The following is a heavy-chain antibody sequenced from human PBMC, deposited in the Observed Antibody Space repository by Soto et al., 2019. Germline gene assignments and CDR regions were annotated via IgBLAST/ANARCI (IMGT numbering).Heavy chain of an antibody. J-gene: IGHJ4*02. CDR3: ARDWGHSGYDYSEGYFDY. V-gene: IGHV4-31*02. CDR2: GST. Sequence: GSTYYNPSLKSRVTISVDTSKNQFSLKLSSVTAADTAVYYCARDWGHSGYDYSEGYFDYWGQGTLVTVSS. D-gene: IGHD5-12*01.